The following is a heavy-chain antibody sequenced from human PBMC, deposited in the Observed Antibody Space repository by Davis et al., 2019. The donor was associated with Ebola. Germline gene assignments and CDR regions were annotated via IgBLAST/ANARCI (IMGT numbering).Heavy chain of an antibody. CDR1: GFTFSSYS. J-gene: IGHJ6*03. V-gene: IGHV3-21*01. CDR3: ARSTINDDFWSRYYYYYMDV. Sequence: GESLKISCAASGFTFSSYSINWVRQAPGKGLEWVSSITSSSSYIYYTDSVKGRFTIPRDNAKNSLYLQMNTLRAEDTAVYYCARSTINDDFWSRYYYYYMDVWGKGTTVTVSS. CDR2: ITSSSSYI. D-gene: IGHD3-3*01.